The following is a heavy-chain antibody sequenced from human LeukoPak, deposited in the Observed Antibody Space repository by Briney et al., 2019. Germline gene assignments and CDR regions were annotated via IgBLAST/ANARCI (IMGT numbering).Heavy chain of an antibody. CDR1: GYTFISYD. V-gene: IGHV1-8*01. CDR3: AKNPALTGEFDS. Sequence: ASVKVSCKASGYTFISYDVSWFRQAAGQGLEWMGWMNPNSGHTGYAQKFQGRVSLTRDTSISTAYMELSSLRSEDTAVYYCAKNPALTGEFDSWGQGTLVTVSS. D-gene: IGHD7-27*01. J-gene: IGHJ4*02. CDR2: MNPNSGHT.